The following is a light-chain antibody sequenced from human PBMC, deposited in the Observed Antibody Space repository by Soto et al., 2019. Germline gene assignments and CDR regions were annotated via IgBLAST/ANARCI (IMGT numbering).Light chain of an antibody. CDR2: EVS. V-gene: IGLV2-8*01. CDR3: SSYAGSPYYV. CDR1: SSDVGGYDY. J-gene: IGLJ1*01. Sequence: QSVLTQPPSASGSPGQSVTISFTGTSSDVGGYDYVSWYQQHPGKAPKLIIYEVSKRPSAVPDRFSGSKSGNTASLTVSGLQAEDESDYYCSSYAGSPYYVFGTGTKVTVL.